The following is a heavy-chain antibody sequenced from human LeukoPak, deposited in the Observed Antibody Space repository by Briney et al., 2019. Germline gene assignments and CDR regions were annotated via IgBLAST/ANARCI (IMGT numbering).Heavy chain of an antibody. CDR3: ARDSYSSGWYSRGFDY. D-gene: IGHD6-19*01. CDR2: IHYSGST. J-gene: IGHJ4*02. V-gene: IGHV4-39*07. CDR1: GGSISSSTYY. Sequence: SETLSLTCTVSGGSISSSTYYWGWIRQPPGKGLEWIGSIHYSGSTYYNPSLKSRVTISVDTSKNQFSLKLSSVTAADTAVYYCARDSYSSGWYSRGFDYWGQGTLVTVSS.